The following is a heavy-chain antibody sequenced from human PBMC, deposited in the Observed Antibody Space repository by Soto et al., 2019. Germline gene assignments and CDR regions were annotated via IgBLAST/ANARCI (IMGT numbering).Heavy chain of an antibody. CDR3: GGRDGYKSEVPFDY. CDR1: GFTFSSYA. V-gene: IGHV3-30-3*01. J-gene: IGHJ4*02. D-gene: IGHD5-12*01. Sequence: GGSLRLSCAASGFTFSSYAMHWVRQAPGKGLEWVAVISYDGSNKYYADSVKGRFTISRDNSKNTLYLQMNSLRAEDTAVYYCGGRDGYKSEVPFDYWGRGTLVTVSS. CDR2: ISYDGSNK.